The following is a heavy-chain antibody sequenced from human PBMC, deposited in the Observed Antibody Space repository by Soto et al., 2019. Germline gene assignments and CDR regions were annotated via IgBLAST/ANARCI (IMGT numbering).Heavy chain of an antibody. CDR2: ISGSGGST. D-gene: IGHD2-2*01. V-gene: IGHV3-23*01. Sequence: GGSLRLSCAASGFTFSSYAMSWVRQAPGKGLEWVSAISGSGGSTYYADSVKGRFTISRDNSKNTLYLQMNSLRAEDTAVYYCAKDKYPDVVVPADPVDYWGQGTLVTVSS. CDR1: GFTFSSYA. J-gene: IGHJ4*02. CDR3: AKDKYPDVVVPADPVDY.